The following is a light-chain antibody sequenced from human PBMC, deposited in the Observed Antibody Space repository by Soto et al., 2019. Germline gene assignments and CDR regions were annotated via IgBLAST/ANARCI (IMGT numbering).Light chain of an antibody. V-gene: IGLV2-23*02. CDR3: CSYAGSSTLV. CDR1: SSDVGNYNL. Sequence: QSALTQPASVSGSPGQSITISCTGTSSDVGNYNLVSWYQHHPGNAPKLMIYEVTKRPSGLSNRFSGSKSGNTASLTISGLQAEDEADYCCCSYAGSSTLVFGGGTKLTVL. J-gene: IGLJ2*01. CDR2: EVT.